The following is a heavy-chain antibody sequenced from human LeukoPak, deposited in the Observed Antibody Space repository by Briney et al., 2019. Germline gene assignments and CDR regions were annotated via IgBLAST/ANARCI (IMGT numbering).Heavy chain of an antibody. J-gene: IGHJ4*01. CDR1: GVSITANY. V-gene: IGHV4-59*08. CDR2: VFSNGDI. D-gene: IGHD3-10*01. Sequence: KASETLSLTCTVSGVSITANYWSWIRQPPGKGLELIGYVFSNGDINYNPSLKSRVSISIDTSKNQLSLRLTSVTAADTAVYYCTRHTRVPDNWGHGTLVTVSS. CDR3: TRHTRVPDN.